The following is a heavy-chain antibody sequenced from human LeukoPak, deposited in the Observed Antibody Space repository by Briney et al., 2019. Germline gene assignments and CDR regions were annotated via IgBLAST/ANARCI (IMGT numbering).Heavy chain of an antibody. V-gene: IGHV1-46*01. CDR1: GYTFTSYY. Sequence: GASVKVSCKASGYTFTSYYMHWVRQAPGQGLGWMGIINPSGGSTSYAQKFQGRVTMTRDTSTSTVYMELSSLRSEDTAVYYCARDFGNTAMVAGYYYYMDVWGKGTTVTISS. J-gene: IGHJ6*03. CDR2: INPSGGST. CDR3: ARDFGNTAMVAGYYYYMDV. D-gene: IGHD5-18*01.